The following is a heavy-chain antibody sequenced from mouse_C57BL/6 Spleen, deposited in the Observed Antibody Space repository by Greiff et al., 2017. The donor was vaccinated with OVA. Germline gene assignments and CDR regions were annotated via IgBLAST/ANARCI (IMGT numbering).Heavy chain of an antibody. V-gene: IGHV1-64*01. CDR1: GYTFTSYW. J-gene: IGHJ2*01. D-gene: IGHD2-4*01. Sequence: VQLQQPGAELVKPGASVKLSCKASGYTFTSYWMHWVKQRPGQGLEWIGMIHPNSGSTNYNEKFKSKATLPVDKSSSTAYMQLSSLTSEDSAVYYCASGMITTVLDYWGQGTTLTVSS. CDR2: IHPNSGST. CDR3: ASGMITTVLDY.